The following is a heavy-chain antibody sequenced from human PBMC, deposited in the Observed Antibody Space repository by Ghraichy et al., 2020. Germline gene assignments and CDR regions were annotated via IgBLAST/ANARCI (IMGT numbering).Heavy chain of an antibody. V-gene: IGHV3-11*06. D-gene: IGHD3-16*01. CDR1: GFTFTDYY. J-gene: IGHJ6*02. CDR3: ARDVGGGSGPMDV. CDR2: ISSSGSYT. Sequence: LTLTCAASGFTFTDYYMSWIRQAPGKGLEWILYISSSGSYTTHADSVTGRFTISRDNARNSLYLQMHSLRAEDTAVYYCARDVGGGSGPMDVWGQGTTVTVSS.